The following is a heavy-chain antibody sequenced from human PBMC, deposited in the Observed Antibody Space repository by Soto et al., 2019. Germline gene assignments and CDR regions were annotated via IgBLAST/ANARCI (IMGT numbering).Heavy chain of an antibody. D-gene: IGHD3-10*01. CDR3: AKDPGMVRVSYGMDV. J-gene: IGHJ6*02. Sequence: GGSLRLSCAASGFTFSSYGMHWVRQAPGKGLEWVAVISYDGSNKYYADSVKGRFTISRDNSKNTLYLQMNSLRAEDTAVYYCAKDPGMVRVSYGMDVWGQRTTVTVSS. CDR2: ISYDGSNK. V-gene: IGHV3-30*18. CDR1: GFTFSSYG.